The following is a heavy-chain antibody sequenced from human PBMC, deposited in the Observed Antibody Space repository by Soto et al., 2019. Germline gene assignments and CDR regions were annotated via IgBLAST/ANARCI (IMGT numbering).Heavy chain of an antibody. CDR1: GFTFSSYA. CDR2: ISGSGGST. V-gene: IGHV3-23*01. Sequence: GGSLRLSCAASGFTFSSYAMSWVRQAPGKGLEWVSAISGSGGSTYYADSVKGRFPISRDNSKNTLYLQMNSLRAEDTAVYYCAKDLSIAARFGYYYYMDVWGKGTTVTVSS. D-gene: IGHD6-6*01. CDR3: AKDLSIAARFGYYYYMDV. J-gene: IGHJ6*03.